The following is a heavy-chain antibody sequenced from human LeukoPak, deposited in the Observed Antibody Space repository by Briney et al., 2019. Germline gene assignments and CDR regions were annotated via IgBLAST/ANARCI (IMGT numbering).Heavy chain of an antibody. V-gene: IGHV3-23*01. CDR1: GFTFSSYG. Sequence: GGSLRLSCAASGFTFSSYGMSWVRQAPGKGLEWVSAISGSGGSTYYADSVKGRFTISRDDAKNSLSLQMNSLRAEDTAIYYCATINFRPYWGQGTLVTVSS. D-gene: IGHD1-1*01. J-gene: IGHJ4*02. CDR3: ATINFRPY. CDR2: ISGSGGST.